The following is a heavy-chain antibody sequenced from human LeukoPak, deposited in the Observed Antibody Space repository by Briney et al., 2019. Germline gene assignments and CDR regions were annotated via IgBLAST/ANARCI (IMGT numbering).Heavy chain of an antibody. CDR3: ARSAFIVVVTAPSYYFDY. D-gene: IGHD2-21*02. CDR1: GGSISKYY. J-gene: IGHJ4*02. Sequence: SETLSLTCTVSGGSISKYYWSWIRQPPGKGLEWIGYIYYSGSTNYNPSLKSRVTISVDTSKNQFSLKLSSVTAADTAVYYCARSAFIVVVTAPSYYFDYWGQGTLVTVSS. CDR2: IYYSGST. V-gene: IGHV4-59*12.